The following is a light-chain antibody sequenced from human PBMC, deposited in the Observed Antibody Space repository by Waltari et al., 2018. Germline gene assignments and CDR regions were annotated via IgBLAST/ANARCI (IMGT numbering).Light chain of an antibody. CDR1: QSVSSSY. Sequence: EIVLTQSPGPLSSSLGERATLSCRASQSVSSSYLAWYQQKPGQAPRLRIYGASSRATGITDRFSGSGSGTDFTLTTSRLEPEDFAVYYCQQYGRWPRTFGQGTTVEIK. CDR2: GAS. CDR3: QQYGRWPRT. J-gene: IGKJ1*01. V-gene: IGKV3-20*01.